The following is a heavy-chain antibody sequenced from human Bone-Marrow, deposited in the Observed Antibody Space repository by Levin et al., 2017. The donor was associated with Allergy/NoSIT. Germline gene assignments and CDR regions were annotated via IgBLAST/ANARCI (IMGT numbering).Heavy chain of an antibody. D-gene: IGHD5-24*01. CDR1: GFTFSSYW. V-gene: IGHV3-7*01. J-gene: IGHJ4*02. CDR3: ARDEAGYTFDY. CDR2: IKQDGSEK. Sequence: LSLTCAASGFTFSSYWMSWVRQAPGKGLEWVANIKQDGSEKYYVDSVKGRFTISRDNAKNSLYLQMNSLRAEDTAVYYCARDEAGYTFDYWGQGTLVTVSS.